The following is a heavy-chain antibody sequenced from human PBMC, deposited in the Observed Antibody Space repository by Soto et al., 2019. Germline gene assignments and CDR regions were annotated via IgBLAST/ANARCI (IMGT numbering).Heavy chain of an antibody. CDR1: GFTFSSYA. J-gene: IGHJ3*02. V-gene: IGHV3-30-3*01. CDR3: ARDYGGEAIVLLVYADAFDN. D-gene: IGHD2-8*01. Sequence: QVQLVESGGGVVQPGRSLRLSCAASGFTFSSYAMHWVRQAPGKGLEWVAVISYDGSNKYYADSVKGRFTISRDNSKKTLYLQMNILRAEDTALNYCARDYGGEAIVLLVYADAFDNWGQGTMVTVSS. CDR2: ISYDGSNK.